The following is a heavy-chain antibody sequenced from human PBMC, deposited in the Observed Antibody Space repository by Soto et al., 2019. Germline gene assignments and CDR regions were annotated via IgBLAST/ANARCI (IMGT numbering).Heavy chain of an antibody. J-gene: IGHJ4*02. CDR2: ISYSGST. Sequence: QVQLQESGPGLVKPSETLSLTCTVSGGSISPYYWTWIRQPPGKGLESIGYISYSGSTDYNPSLKSRVTMSVDTSRNQFSLKLSSVTAADTAVYYCARAVGTSGWYEAYFDYWGQGALVTVSS. D-gene: IGHD6-19*01. V-gene: IGHV4-59*01. CDR3: ARAVGTSGWYEAYFDY. CDR1: GGSISPYY.